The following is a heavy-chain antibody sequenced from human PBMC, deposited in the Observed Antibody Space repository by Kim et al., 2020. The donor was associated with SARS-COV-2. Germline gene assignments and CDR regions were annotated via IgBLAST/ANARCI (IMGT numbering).Heavy chain of an antibody. CDR1: GFTFSSYA. J-gene: IGHJ4*02. D-gene: IGHD2-15*01. Sequence: GRSLRLSCAASGFTFSSYAMHWVRQAPGKGLEWVAVISYDGSNKYYADSVKGRFTISRDNSKNTLYLQMNSLRAEDTAVYYCAREISSGGYCSGGSCYPVDYWGQGTLVTVSS. CDR3: AREISSGGYCSGGSCYPVDY. CDR2: ISYDGSNK. V-gene: IGHV3-30*04.